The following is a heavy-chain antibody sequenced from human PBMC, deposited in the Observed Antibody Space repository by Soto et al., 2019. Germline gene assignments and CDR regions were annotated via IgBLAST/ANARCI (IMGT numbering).Heavy chain of an antibody. J-gene: IGHJ3*02. CDR2: IWYDGSNK. CDR3: AKDHGSSWGYDAFDS. D-gene: IGHD6-13*01. CDR1: GFTFSSYG. V-gene: IGHV3-33*06. Sequence: HPGGSLRLSCAASGFTFSSYGMHWVRQAPGKGLEWVAVIWYDGSNKYYADSVKGRFTISRDNSKNTLYLQMNSLRAEDTAVYYCAKDHGSSWGYDAFDSWGQGTMVPVSS.